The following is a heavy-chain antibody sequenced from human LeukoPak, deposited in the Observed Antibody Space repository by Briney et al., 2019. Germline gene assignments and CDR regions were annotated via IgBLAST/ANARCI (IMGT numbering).Heavy chain of an antibody. Sequence: GGSLTLSRAASGFTFSSYVVSSVRPAPGEGGEWGSAITGSGGSTYYADSVQGRLTISRDNSKNTLYLQMNSLRDEDTAVYYCAKVGGRSSASSGTTGLIWGQGTMVTVSS. J-gene: IGHJ3*02. CDR2: ITGSGGST. D-gene: IGHD6-13*01. CDR1: GFTFSSYV. V-gene: IGHV3-23*01. CDR3: AKVGGRSSASSGTTGLI.